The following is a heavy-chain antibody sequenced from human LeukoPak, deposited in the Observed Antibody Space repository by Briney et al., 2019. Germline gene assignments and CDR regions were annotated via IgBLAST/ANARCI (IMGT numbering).Heavy chain of an antibody. V-gene: IGHV3-23*01. CDR3: AKDRSDNSSWYCMDV. J-gene: IGHJ6*02. D-gene: IGHD6-13*01. CDR2: ISGSGANT. CDR1: GFTFSSYW. Sequence: GGSLRLSCAASGFTFSSYWMSWVRQAPGKGLEWVSGISGSGANTYYVDSVKGRFTISRDNSKNTLYLQMNSLRAEDTAVYYCAKDRSDNSSWYCMDVWGQGTTVTVSS.